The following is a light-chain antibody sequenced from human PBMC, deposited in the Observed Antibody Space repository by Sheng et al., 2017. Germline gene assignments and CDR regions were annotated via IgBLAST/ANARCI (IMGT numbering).Light chain of an antibody. CDR1: QGISKS. V-gene: IGKV1-16*01. CDR3: QQYSSFPYT. Sequence: DIQMTQSPSSLSASIGDRVIITCRANQGISKSVTWFQQRPGKAPRALIFGASTLQTGVPPRFSGSGSGTEFTLTIASLQPEDFATYYCQQYSSFPYTFGPGTKLEMK. CDR2: GAS. J-gene: IGKJ2*01.